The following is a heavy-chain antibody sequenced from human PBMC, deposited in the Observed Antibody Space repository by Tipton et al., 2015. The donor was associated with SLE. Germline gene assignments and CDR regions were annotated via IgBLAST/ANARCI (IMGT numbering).Heavy chain of an antibody. CDR3: ARHEGYSTSSDY. CDR1: GGSITSSTYF. J-gene: IGHJ4*02. V-gene: IGHV4-39*07. D-gene: IGHD6-6*01. Sequence: TLSLTCNVSGGSITSSTYFWGWIRQSPGKGLEWIGSIYSSGSTYYNPSLKSRVTISLETSGNQFSLKLNSVTAADTAVYYCARHEGYSTSSDYWGQGTLVTVSS. CDR2: IYSSGST.